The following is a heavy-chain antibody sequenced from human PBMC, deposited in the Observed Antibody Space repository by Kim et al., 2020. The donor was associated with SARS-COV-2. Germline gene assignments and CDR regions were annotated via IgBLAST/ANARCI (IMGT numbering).Heavy chain of an antibody. J-gene: IGHJ4*02. Sequence: SETLSLTCAVYGGSFSGYYWSWIRQPPGKGLEWIGEINHSGSTNYNPSLKSRVTISVDTSKNQFSLKLSSVTAADTAVYYCARSVNRPMVRGKALAYYWGQGTLVTVSS. CDR1: GGSFSGYY. V-gene: IGHV4-34*01. CDR2: INHSGST. D-gene: IGHD3-10*01. CDR3: ARSVNRPMVRGKALAYY.